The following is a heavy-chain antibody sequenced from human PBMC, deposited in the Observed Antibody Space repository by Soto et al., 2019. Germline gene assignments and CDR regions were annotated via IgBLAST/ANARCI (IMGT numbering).Heavy chain of an antibody. V-gene: IGHV4-34*01. CDR1: GGSFSGYY. Sequence: SETLSLTCAVYGGSFSGYYWSWIRQPPGKGLEWIGEINHSGSTNYNPSLKSRVTISVDTSKNQFSLKLSSVTAADTAVYYCARTIRGGTYYYYGMDVWGQGTTVT. CDR3: ARTIRGGTYYYYGMDV. CDR2: INHSGST. D-gene: IGHD1-1*01. J-gene: IGHJ6*02.